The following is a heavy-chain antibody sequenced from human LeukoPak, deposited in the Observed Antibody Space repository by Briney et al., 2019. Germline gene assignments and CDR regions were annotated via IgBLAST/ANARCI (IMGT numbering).Heavy chain of an antibody. D-gene: IGHD6-19*01. Sequence: QSGGSLRLSCAASGFTFSSYAMSWVRQAPGKGLEWVSAISGSGGSTYYADSVKGRFTISRDNSKNTLYLQMNSLRAEDTAVYYCAKDLVRGIAVAGTFDYWGQGTLVTVSS. CDR1: GFTFSSYA. V-gene: IGHV3-23*01. CDR3: AKDLVRGIAVAGTFDY. CDR2: ISGSGGST. J-gene: IGHJ4*02.